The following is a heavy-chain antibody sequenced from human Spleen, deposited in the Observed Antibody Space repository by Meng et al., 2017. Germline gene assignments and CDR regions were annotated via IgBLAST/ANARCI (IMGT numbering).Heavy chain of an antibody. D-gene: IGHD5-24*01. J-gene: IGHJ4*02. CDR3: ARDLMATLSPCFDY. V-gene: IGHV4-38-2*02. CDR2: VYYSGNT. Sequence: SETLSLTCTVSGYSISSGYYWGWIRQPPGKGLEWIGSVYYSGNTYYNPSLKSRVTISADTSKNQFSLRLSSVTAADTAVYYCARDLMATLSPCFDYWGQGTLVTVSS. CDR1: GYSISSGYY.